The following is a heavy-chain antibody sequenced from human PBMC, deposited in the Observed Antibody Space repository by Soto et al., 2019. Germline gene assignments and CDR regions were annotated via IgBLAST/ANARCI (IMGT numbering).Heavy chain of an antibody. D-gene: IGHD6-13*01. J-gene: IGHJ6*03. V-gene: IGHV3-33*01. CDR2: IWYDGSNK. Sequence: HPGGSLRLSCAASGFTFSSYGMHWVRQAPGKGLEWVAVIWYDGSNKYYADSVKGRFTISRDNSKNTLYLQMNSLRAEDTAVYYCASDPGYSRSWYPGYYMDVWGKGTPVTVSS. CDR3: ASDPGYSRSWYPGYYMDV. CDR1: GFTFSSYG.